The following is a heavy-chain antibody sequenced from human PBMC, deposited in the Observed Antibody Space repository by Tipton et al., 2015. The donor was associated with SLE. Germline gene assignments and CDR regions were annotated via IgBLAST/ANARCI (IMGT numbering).Heavy chain of an antibody. CDR2: ITNNGNT. J-gene: IGHJ5*02. D-gene: IGHD6-13*01. Sequence: TLSLTCAVSGYSIRRGYYWGWIRQPPGKGPEWIGRITNNGNTYYIPSLQSRVTMSVDTSKNQVSLKLTSVTAADTAVYYCARGWYSRNWEWWFDPWGQGTLVTVSS. V-gene: IGHV4-38-2*01. CDR3: ARGWYSRNWEWWFDP. CDR1: GYSIRRGYY.